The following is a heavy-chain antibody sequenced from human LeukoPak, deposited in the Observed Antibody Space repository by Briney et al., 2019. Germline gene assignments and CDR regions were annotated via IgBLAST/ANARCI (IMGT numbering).Heavy chain of an antibody. D-gene: IGHD5-18*01. V-gene: IGHV1-46*01. CDR3: ARTNRIQLWLQREGTFDY. J-gene: IGHJ4*02. CDR1: GYTFTIYY. CDR2: INPSGGST. Sequence: ASVTVSCTASGYTFTIYYMHWVRQAPGQGLEWMGIINPSGGSTSYAQKFQGRVTMTRDTSTSTVYMELSSLRSEDTAVYYCARTNRIQLWLQREGTFDYWGQGTLVTVSS.